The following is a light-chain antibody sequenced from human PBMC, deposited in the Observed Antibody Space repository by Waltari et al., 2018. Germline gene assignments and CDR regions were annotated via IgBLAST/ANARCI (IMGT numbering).Light chain of an antibody. CDR1: TSNIANNF. J-gene: IGLJ3*02. CDR2: AND. Sequence: QSVLTQPPSVSAAPGQKVTISCTGSTSNIANNFVSWYQPHPRPAPRLLIYANDQRPAGIPERFSGSKSGSSAALDITGLQTGDEAHYYCGTWDSALSALVFGGGTEVTVL. V-gene: IGLV1-51*01. CDR3: GTWDSALSALV.